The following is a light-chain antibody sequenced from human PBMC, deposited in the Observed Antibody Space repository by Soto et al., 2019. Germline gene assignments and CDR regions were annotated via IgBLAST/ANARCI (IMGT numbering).Light chain of an antibody. Sequence: VVLTQSPGTLSLSPGERATLSCRASQTISSGYLAWYQKKPGQSPRLLIYGASSRAIGIPDRFSGSGSGTDFTLTISRLEPEDFAVYYCQQYGSSFGQGTKVDIK. V-gene: IGKV3-20*01. CDR1: QTISSGY. CDR2: GAS. CDR3: QQYGSS. J-gene: IGKJ1*01.